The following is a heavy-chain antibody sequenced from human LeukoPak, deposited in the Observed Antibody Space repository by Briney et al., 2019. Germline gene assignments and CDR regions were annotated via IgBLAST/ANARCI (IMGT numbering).Heavy chain of an antibody. CDR2: IKQDGSEK. Sequence: PGGSLRLSCAASGFTFSRYWMSWVRQAPRKGLEWVANIKQDGSEKYYPDSVEGRFTISGDNAKNSLYLQLNSLRAEDTAVYYCARAQGFFDLWGQGTLVSVPS. V-gene: IGHV3-7*01. J-gene: IGHJ4*02. CDR1: GFTFSRYW. CDR3: ARAQGFFDL.